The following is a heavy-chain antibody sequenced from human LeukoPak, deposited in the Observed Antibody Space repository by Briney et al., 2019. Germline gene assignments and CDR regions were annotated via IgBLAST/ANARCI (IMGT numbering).Heavy chain of an antibody. CDR2: ISAYNGNT. CDR1: GYTSTSYG. CDR3: ARVGSLSYDFWTPDY. J-gene: IGHJ4*02. Sequence: ASVKVSCKASGYTSTSYGISWVRQAPGQGLEWMGWISAYNGNTNYAQKLQGRVTMTTDTSTSTAYMELRSLRSDDTAVYYCARVGSLSYDFWTPDYWGQGTLVAVSS. D-gene: IGHD3-3*01. V-gene: IGHV1-18*01.